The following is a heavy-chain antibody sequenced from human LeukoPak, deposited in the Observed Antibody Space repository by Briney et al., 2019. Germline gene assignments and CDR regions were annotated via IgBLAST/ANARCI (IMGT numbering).Heavy chain of an antibody. CDR2: ISGSGGST. V-gene: IGHV3-23*01. Sequence: GGSLRLSCAAAGFTFSSYAMSWVRKAPGKELEWVSAISGSGGSTYYADSVKGRFTISRDNSKNTLYLQMNSLRAEDTAVYYCATGPGTLYYYYMDVWGKGTTVTVSS. CDR3: ATGPGTLYYYYMDV. J-gene: IGHJ6*03. CDR1: GFTFSSYA.